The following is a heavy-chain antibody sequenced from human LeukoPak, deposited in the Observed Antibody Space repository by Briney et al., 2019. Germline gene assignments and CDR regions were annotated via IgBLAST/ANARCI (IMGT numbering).Heavy chain of an antibody. CDR2: IYYSGNT. CDR1: GGSLSSGNYY. J-gene: IGHJ4*02. V-gene: IGHV4-30-4*08. CDR3: ARGGVGWPYYFDY. Sequence: SQTLSLTCTVSGGSLSSGNYYWSWIRQHPGKGLEWIGYIYYSGNTYYNPSLKSRVAISVDTSKNQFSLKLSSVTAADTAVYYCARGGVGWPYYFDYWGQGTLVTVSS. D-gene: IGHD2-15*01.